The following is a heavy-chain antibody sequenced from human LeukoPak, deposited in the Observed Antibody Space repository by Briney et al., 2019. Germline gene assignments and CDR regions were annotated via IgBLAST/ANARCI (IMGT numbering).Heavy chain of an antibody. Sequence: GRSLRLSCAASGFTFSNSVMHWVRQAPGKGLEWVAGISDDGSSEHYADSVKGRFTISRDNSDNTLYVQMNSLRVEDTAVYYCAREGGQELLSLPFDYWGQGTLVTVSS. V-gene: IGHV3-30*04. CDR3: AREGGQELLSLPFDY. J-gene: IGHJ4*02. CDR1: GFTFSNSV. CDR2: ISDDGSSE. D-gene: IGHD1-26*01.